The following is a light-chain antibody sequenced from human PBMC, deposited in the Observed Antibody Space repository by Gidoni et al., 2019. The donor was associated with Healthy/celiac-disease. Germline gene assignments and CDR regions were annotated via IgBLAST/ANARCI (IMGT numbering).Light chain of an antibody. Sequence: DIQMTQSPSTLSASVGDRVTIPCRASQSISSWLAWYQQKPVKAPKLLIYKASSLESGVPSRFSGSGSGTEFTLTISSLQPDDFATYYCQQYNSYLYTFGQGTKLEIK. CDR3: QQYNSYLYT. J-gene: IGKJ2*01. CDR1: QSISSW. V-gene: IGKV1-5*03. CDR2: KAS.